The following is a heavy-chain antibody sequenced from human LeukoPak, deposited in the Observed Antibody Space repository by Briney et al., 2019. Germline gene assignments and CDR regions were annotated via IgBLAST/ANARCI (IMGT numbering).Heavy chain of an antibody. CDR2: NSGSGGST. Sequence: PAGSLRLSCAASGFTFSSYAMSWVRQAPGKGLEWVSANSGSGGSTYYADSVKGRFTISRDNSKNTLYLQMNSLRDEDTAVYYCAKSRFLEWVLFDYWGQGTLVTVSS. V-gene: IGHV3-23*01. CDR3: AKSRFLEWVLFDY. J-gene: IGHJ4*02. CDR1: GFTFSSYA. D-gene: IGHD3-3*01.